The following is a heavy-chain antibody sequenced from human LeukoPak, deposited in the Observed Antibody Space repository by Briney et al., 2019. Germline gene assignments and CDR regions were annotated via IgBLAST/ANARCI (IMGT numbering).Heavy chain of an antibody. CDR3: VRRYSNSYFDY. CDR2: VYQSEIT. J-gene: IGHJ4*02. V-gene: IGHV4-38-2*01. D-gene: IGHD4-11*01. Sequence: SETLSLTCAVSGYSLSSGYYCGWIRQPPGKGLEWSGNVYQSEITYYNASLKSRVTISVDTSKNQFSLKLNSVTAADTAVYYCVRRYSNSYFDYWGQGTLVTVSS. CDR1: GYSLSSGYY.